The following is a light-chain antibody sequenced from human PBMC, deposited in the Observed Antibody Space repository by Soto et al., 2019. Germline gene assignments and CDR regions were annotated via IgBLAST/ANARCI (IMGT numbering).Light chain of an antibody. CDR3: QSYDSSLSGYV. CDR1: SSNIGAGYD. Sequence: QSVLTQPPSVSGAPGQRVTISCTGSSSNIGAGYDVHWYQQLPGTAPKLLIYGNINRPSGVPDRFSASKSDTSASLAIIGLQAEDEADCYCQSYDSSLSGYVFGTGTKLTVL. J-gene: IGLJ1*01. CDR2: GNI. V-gene: IGLV1-40*01.